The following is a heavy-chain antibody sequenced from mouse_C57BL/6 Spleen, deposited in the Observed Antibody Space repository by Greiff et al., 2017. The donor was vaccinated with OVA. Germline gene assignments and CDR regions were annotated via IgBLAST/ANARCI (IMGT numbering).Heavy chain of an antibody. D-gene: IGHD3-2*02. CDR1: GYTFTSYG. V-gene: IGHV1-81*01. CDR3: ARKDAQATSFDY. J-gene: IGHJ2*01. Sequence: VKLVESGAELARPGASVKLSCKASGYTFTSYGISWVKQRTGQGLEWIGEIYPRSGNTYYNEKFKGKATLTADKSSSTAYMELRSLTSEDSAVYFCARKDAQATSFDYWGQGTTLTVSS. CDR2: IYPRSGNT.